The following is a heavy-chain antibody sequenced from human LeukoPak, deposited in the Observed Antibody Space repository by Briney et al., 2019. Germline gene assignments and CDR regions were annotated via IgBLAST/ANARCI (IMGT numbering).Heavy chain of an antibody. CDR1: GYTFTSYD. V-gene: IGHV1-8*03. CDR3: ARTPPRGLIDY. Sequence: ASVKVSCKASGYTFTSYDINWVRQATGQGLEWMGWMNPNSGNTGYAQKFQGRVTITRDSSISTAYMELSSLRSDDTAVYYCARTPPRGLIDYWGKGTLVTVSS. D-gene: IGHD3-16*01. CDR2: MNPNSGNT. J-gene: IGHJ4*02.